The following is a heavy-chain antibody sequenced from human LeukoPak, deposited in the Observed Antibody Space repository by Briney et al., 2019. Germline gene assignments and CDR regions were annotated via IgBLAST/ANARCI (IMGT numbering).Heavy chain of an antibody. CDR3: TTEGSTYGHHALDI. V-gene: IGHV3-15*01. Sequence: PGGSLRLSCAASGFTFSNAWMSWVRQAPGRGLEWIGRIKSKIDGGTKDYAAPVKGRFTISRDDSKNTLYVQMNSLQTEDTAVYFCTTEGSTYGHHALDIWGQGTMVTVSS. CDR1: GFTFSNAW. CDR2: IKSKIDGGTK. D-gene: IGHD5-18*01. J-gene: IGHJ3*02.